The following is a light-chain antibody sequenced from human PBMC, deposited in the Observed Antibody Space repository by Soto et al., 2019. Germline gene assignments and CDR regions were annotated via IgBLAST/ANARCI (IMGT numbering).Light chain of an antibody. CDR3: HHYFSPPYT. J-gene: IGKJ2*01. CDR1: QSVLYSSNNKNY. CDR2: WAS. Sequence: DIVMTQSPDSLAVSLGERATINCKSSQSVLYSSNNKNYLAWYQQKPGQPPKLLIYWASTRESGVPDRFSGSGSGTDFSLTISSLKAEDVAVYYCHHYFSPPYTCGQGTKLEIK. V-gene: IGKV4-1*01.